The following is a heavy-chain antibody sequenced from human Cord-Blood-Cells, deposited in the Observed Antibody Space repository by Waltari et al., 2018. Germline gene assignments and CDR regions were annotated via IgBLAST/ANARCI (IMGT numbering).Heavy chain of an antibody. Sequence: QVQLVQSGAEVKKPGASVKVSCKASGYTFTSYAMHLVRLAPGQRLEWMGLINAGNGNTKYSQKSQGRVTITRDTSASTAYMELSSLRSEDTAVYSCARGKVISGSYYFDYWGQGTLVTVSS. J-gene: IGHJ4*02. CDR2: INAGNGNT. D-gene: IGHD1-26*01. CDR1: GYTFTSYA. CDR3: ARGKVISGSYYFDY. V-gene: IGHV1-3*01.